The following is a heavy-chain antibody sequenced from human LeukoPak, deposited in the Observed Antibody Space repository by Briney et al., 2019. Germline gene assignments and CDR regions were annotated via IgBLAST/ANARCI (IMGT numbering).Heavy chain of an antibody. CDR3: ARASGSYDY. D-gene: IGHD1-26*01. V-gene: IGHV3-30*03. Sequence: GTSLRLSCAASGFTFTNYGMHWVRQAPGKGLEWVALITYDGYYKYYSDSVKGRFSISSDTSKNTLYLQMNSLRAEDTAVYYCARASGSYDYWGQGTLVTVSS. J-gene: IGHJ4*02. CDR2: ITYDGYYK. CDR1: GFTFTNYG.